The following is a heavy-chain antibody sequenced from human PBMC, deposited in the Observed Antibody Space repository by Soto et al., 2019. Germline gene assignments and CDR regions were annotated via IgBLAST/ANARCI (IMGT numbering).Heavy chain of an antibody. D-gene: IGHD5-12*01. CDR1: GGSISSYY. Sequence: TLSLTCTVSGGSISSYYWSWIRQPPGKGLEWIGYIYYSGSTNYNPSLKSRVTISVDTSKNQFSLKLSSVTAADTAVYYCASFIPFARTDGYNREYFDYWGQGTLVTVSS. CDR3: ASFIPFARTDGYNREYFDY. V-gene: IGHV4-59*01. J-gene: IGHJ4*02. CDR2: IYYSGST.